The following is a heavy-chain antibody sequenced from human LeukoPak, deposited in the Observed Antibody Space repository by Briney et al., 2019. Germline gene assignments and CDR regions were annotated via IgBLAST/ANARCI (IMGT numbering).Heavy chain of an antibody. V-gene: IGHV4-39*01. Sequence: SDTLSLTCTVSGDSIKSSSYHWDWIRQPPGKGLEWIGAIYYSGNTNYNPSLKSRVTISVDTSKNQFSLKLSSVSTAHTAVYYCARHRIPAALASAFDYWGQGTLVTVSS. CDR1: GDSIKSSSYH. J-gene: IGHJ4*02. CDR3: ARHRIPAALASAFDY. D-gene: IGHD2-2*01. CDR2: IYYSGNT.